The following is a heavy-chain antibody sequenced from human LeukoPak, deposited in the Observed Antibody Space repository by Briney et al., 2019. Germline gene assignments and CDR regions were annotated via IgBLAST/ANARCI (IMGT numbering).Heavy chain of an antibody. J-gene: IGHJ6*03. D-gene: IGHD2-21*01. Sequence: GGSLRLSCAASGFTFSTYAMTWVRQAPGKGLGWVSTISGSGGSTYYADSVKGRFTISRDSSKNTLYLQMNSLRVEDTAVYYCAKDRAYCGGECYPGYYMDVWGKGTTVTVSS. CDR1: GFTFSTYA. CDR2: ISGSGGST. V-gene: IGHV3-23*01. CDR3: AKDRAYCGGECYPGYYMDV.